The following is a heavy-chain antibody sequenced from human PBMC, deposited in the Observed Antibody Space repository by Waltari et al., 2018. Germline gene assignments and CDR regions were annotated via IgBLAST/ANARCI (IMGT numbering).Heavy chain of an antibody. J-gene: IGHJ6*03. CDR1: GFTFSSYA. CDR3: AKDFIAARNPSHYYYYMDV. Sequence: EVQLLESGGGLVQPGGSLRLSCAASGFTFSSYAMSWVRQAPGKVLEWVSVIYSGGSTYYADSVKGRFTISRDNSKNTLYLQMNSLRAEDTAVYYCAKDFIAARNPSHYYYYMDVWGKGTTVTVSS. CDR2: IYSGGST. D-gene: IGHD6-6*01. V-gene: IGHV3-23*03.